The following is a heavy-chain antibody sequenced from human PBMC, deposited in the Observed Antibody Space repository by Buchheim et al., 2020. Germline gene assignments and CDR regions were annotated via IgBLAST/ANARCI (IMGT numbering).Heavy chain of an antibody. V-gene: IGHV4-39*01. J-gene: IGHJ4*02. Sequence: QLQLQESGPGLVKPSETLSLTCTVSGGSISSTSNHWAWIRQPPGKGLEWIGSIYYNGNTYYNPSLQSRVTISVDTSENQFSLKLSSVTAADTAVYYCARRNMATEFDYWGQGTL. CDR1: GGSISSTSNH. CDR2: IYYNGNT. D-gene: IGHD5-12*01. CDR3: ARRNMATEFDY.